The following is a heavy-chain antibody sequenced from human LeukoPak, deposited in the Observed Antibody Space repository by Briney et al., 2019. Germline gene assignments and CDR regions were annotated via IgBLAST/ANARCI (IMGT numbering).Heavy chain of an antibody. J-gene: IGHJ1*01. CDR1: GVSISNYY. CDR2: IYYSGST. Sequence: PSETLSLTCTVSGVSISNYYWSWIRQPPGKGLEYIGYIYYSGSTNFNPSLKSRVTMSVDTSKNQFSLNLSSVTAADTAVYYCARREVVAGAEYFQHWGQGTLVTVSS. V-gene: IGHV4-59*01. CDR3: ARREVVAGAEYFQH. D-gene: IGHD6-19*01.